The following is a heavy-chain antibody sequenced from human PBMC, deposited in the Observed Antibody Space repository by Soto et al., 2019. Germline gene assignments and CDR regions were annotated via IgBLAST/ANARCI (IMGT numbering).Heavy chain of an antibody. CDR2: LYSSGNT. D-gene: IGHD6-19*01. J-gene: IGHJ4*02. CDR1: GACISAYA. CDR3: ARGPYSSGWYVVDY. V-gene: IGHV4-4*07. Sequence: PLSLTCTVSGACISAYACSCIRQPAGKGLEWIGRLYSSGNTNYNPSFKSRLTMSADTSKNQFSLKLSSVTAADTAVYYCARGPYSSGWYVVDYWGQGTLVTVSS.